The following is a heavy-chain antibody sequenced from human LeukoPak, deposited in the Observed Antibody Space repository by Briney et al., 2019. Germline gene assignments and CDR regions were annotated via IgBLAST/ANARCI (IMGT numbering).Heavy chain of an antibody. CDR1: GFTFSSYA. V-gene: IGHV3-23*01. D-gene: IGHD3-16*02. CDR2: ISGDGGNT. Sequence: GGSLRLSCAASGFTFSSYAMSWVRQAPGKGLEWVSGISGDGGNTYYADSVKGRFTISRDNSKNTLYLQMNSLRAEDTAVYYCAKITAANVWGTYRFDYWGQGTLVTVSS. J-gene: IGHJ4*02. CDR3: AKITAANVWGTYRFDY.